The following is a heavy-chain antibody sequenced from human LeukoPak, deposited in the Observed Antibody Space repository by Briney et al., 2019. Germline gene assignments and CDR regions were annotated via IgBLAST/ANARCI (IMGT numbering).Heavy chain of an antibody. CDR2: IKQDGSEK. V-gene: IGHV3-7*01. CDR3: ARDCGTTSCSLSDY. Sequence: GGSLRLSCAASGFTFSSHWMSWVRQAPGKGLECVANIKQDGSEKYYVDSVKGRFTISRDNAKNSLYLQMNSLRAEDTAVYYCARDCGTTSCSLSDYWGQGTLVTVSS. D-gene: IGHD2-2*01. J-gene: IGHJ4*02. CDR1: GFTFSSHW.